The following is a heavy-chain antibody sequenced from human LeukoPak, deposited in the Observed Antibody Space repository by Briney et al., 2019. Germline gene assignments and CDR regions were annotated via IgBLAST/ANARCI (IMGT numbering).Heavy chain of an antibody. CDR1: GFTFGDYA. Sequence: GGSLRLSCTASGFTFGDYAMSWFRQAPGKGLEWVGFIRSKAYGGTTEYAASVKGRFTISRDDSKSIAYLQMNSLKTEDTAVYYCTRPDIAAAGTADYWGQGTLVTVSS. V-gene: IGHV3-49*03. CDR2: IRSKAYGGTT. D-gene: IGHD6-13*01. CDR3: TRPDIAAAGTADY. J-gene: IGHJ4*02.